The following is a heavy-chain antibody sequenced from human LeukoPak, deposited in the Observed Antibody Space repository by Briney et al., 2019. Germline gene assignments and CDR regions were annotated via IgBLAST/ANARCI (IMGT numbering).Heavy chain of an antibody. CDR1: GGTFSSYA. J-gene: IGHJ5*02. CDR3: ASAVPAATWFDP. V-gene: IGHV1-69*06. Sequence: SVKVSCKASGGTFSSYAISWVRQAPGQGLEWMGGIIPIFGTANYAQKFQGRVTITADKSTSTAYMELSSLRSEDTAVYHCASAVPAATWFDPWGQGTLVTVSS. CDR2: IIPIFGTA. D-gene: IGHD2-2*01.